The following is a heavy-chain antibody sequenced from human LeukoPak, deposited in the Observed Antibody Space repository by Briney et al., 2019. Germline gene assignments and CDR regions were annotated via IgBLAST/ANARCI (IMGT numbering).Heavy chain of an antibody. D-gene: IGHD3-9*01. V-gene: IGHV3-53*01. J-gene: IGHJ5*02. Sequence: PGGSLRLSCAASGFTVSRNYMTWVRQAPGKGLEWVSVVYGGGGTYYADSVKGRFTISRDNSKNTLYLQMNSLRAEDTAVFYCAKDPHGYYDILTGFDPWGQGTLVTVSS. CDR3: AKDPHGYYDILTGFDP. CDR1: GFTVSRNY. CDR2: VYGGGGT.